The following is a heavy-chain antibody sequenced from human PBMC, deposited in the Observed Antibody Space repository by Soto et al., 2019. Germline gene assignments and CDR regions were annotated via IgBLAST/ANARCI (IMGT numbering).Heavy chain of an antibody. V-gene: IGHV3-74*01. J-gene: IGHJ4*02. CDR1: GFTFSSYW. D-gene: IGHD5-18*01. CDR3: GRGGSDSPMAPGY. CDR2: INPDGSAT. Sequence: QLGGSLRLSCAASGFTFSSYWMHCFRQAPGKGLVWVSRINPDGSATNYADSVKGRFTISRDNAKNTLYLQMNSLRAEDTAVFYCGRGGSDSPMAPGYWGQGTLVTVSS.